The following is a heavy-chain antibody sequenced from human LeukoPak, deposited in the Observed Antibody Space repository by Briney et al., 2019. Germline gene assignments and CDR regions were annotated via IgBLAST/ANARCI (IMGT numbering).Heavy chain of an antibody. CDR1: GFTFSNAW. V-gene: IGHV3-15*01. CDR3: TTDAGYYYGPGSYYSLLDY. J-gene: IGHJ4*02. Sequence: GGSLRLSCAASGFTFSNAWMSWVRQAPGKGLEWVGRIKRETDGGTTDYAAPVKGRFTISRDDSKNTLYLQMNSLKTEDTAVYYCTTDAGYYYGPGSYYSLLDYWGQGTLVTVSS. D-gene: IGHD3-10*01. CDR2: IKRETDGGTT.